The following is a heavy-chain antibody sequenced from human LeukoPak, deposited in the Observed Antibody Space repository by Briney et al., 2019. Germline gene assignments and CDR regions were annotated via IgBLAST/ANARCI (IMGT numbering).Heavy chain of an antibody. CDR3: ARMRPLRFLEWSNYYYYGMDV. CDR2: MNPNSGNT. CDR1: GYTFTSYD. D-gene: IGHD3-3*01. J-gene: IGHJ6*02. V-gene: IGHV1-8*01. Sequence: ASVKVSCKASGYTFTSYDTNWVRQATGQGLKWMGWMNPNSGNTGYAQKFQGRVTMTRNTSISTAYMELSSLRSEDTAVYYCARMRPLRFLEWSNYYYYGMDVWGQGTTVTVSS.